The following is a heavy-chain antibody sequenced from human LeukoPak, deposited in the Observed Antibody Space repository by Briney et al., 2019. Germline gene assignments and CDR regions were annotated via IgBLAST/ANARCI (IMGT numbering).Heavy chain of an antibody. CDR2: ISWDGGST. CDR1: GFTFDDYA. CDR3: AKAVFYDSSGYSAYYFDY. Sequence: PGGSLRLSCAASGFTFDDYAMHWVRQAPGKGLEWVSLISWDGGSTYYADSVKGRFTISRDNSKNSLYLQMNSLRAEDTALYYCAKAVFYDSSGYSAYYFDYCGQGTLVTVSS. J-gene: IGHJ4*02. D-gene: IGHD3-22*01. V-gene: IGHV3-43D*03.